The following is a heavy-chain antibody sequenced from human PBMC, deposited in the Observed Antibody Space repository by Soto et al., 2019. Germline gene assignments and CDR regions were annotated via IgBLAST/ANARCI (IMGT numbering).Heavy chain of an antibody. Sequence: QVQLVQSGAEVKKPGSSVKVTCKASGGTFSSYSINWVRQAPGQGLEWMGEIIPNFGTANYAQKFQGRVTITADESTSTAYMELSSLRSEDTAVNYCASDGGRHSGGIDNRGQGTLVTVAS. CDR2: IIPNFGTA. V-gene: IGHV1-69*01. CDR1: GGTFSSYS. D-gene: IGHD1-26*01. J-gene: IGHJ4*02. CDR3: ASDGGRHSGGIDN.